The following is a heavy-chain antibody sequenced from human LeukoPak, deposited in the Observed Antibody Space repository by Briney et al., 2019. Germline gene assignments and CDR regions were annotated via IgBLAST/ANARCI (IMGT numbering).Heavy chain of an antibody. Sequence: GGSLRLSCAASGFTFSDYYMSWIRQAPGKGLEWVSYISSSSYTNYADSVKGRFTISRDNAKNSLYLQMNSLRAEDTAVYYCARVKGPKRSAGDYWGQGTLVTVSS. CDR1: GFTFSDYY. J-gene: IGHJ4*02. CDR3: ARVKGPKRSAGDY. D-gene: IGHD6-19*01. V-gene: IGHV3-11*06. CDR2: ISSSSYT.